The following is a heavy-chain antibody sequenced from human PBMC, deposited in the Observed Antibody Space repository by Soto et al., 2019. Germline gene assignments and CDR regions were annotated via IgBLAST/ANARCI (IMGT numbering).Heavy chain of an antibody. CDR1: GDSISSGDYF. CDR3: ARAGSEDYYGMDV. J-gene: IGHJ6*02. D-gene: IGHD6-6*01. Sequence: LSLTCTVSGDSISSGDYFWSWIRQPPGKGLEWIGYIYYSGSTSYNPSLKSRLIISVDTSKNQFPLKLSSVTAADTAVYYCARAGSEDYYGMDVWGEGTTVTVS. CDR2: IYYSGST. V-gene: IGHV4-30-4*01.